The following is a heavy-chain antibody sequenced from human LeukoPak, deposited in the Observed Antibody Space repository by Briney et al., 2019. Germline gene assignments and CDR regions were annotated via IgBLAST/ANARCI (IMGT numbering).Heavy chain of an antibody. CDR3: ARGLVRYFDY. CDR1: GFTFSSYG. D-gene: IGHD3-9*01. V-gene: IGHV3-30*03. Sequence: QPGGSLRLSCAASGFTFSSYGMHWARQAPGKGLEWVAVISYDGSNKYHADSVKGRFTISRGNSKNTLYLQMNSLRGEDTAVYYCARGLVRYFDYWGQGTLVTVSS. J-gene: IGHJ4*02. CDR2: ISYDGSNK.